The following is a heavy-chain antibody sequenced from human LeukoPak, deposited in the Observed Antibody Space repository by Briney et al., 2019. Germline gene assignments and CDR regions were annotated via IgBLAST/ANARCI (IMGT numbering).Heavy chain of an antibody. CDR3: ARDAEVVGITMVRGEMDV. CDR2: ISYDGSNK. CDR1: GFTFSSYG. D-gene: IGHD3-10*01. J-gene: IGHJ6*04. Sequence: GGSLRLSCAASGFTFSSYGMHWVGQAPGKGLEWVAVISYDGSNKYYADSVKGRFTISRDNAKNSLYLQMNSLRAEDTAVYYCARDAEVVGITMVRGEMDVWGKGTTVTISS. V-gene: IGHV3-30*03.